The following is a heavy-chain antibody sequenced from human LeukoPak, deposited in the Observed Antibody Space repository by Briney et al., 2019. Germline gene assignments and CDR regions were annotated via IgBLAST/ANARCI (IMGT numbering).Heavy chain of an antibody. CDR3: ARRGEGTSMSRFDY. Sequence: SETLSLTCTVSGGSISSSSYYWGWIRQPPGKGLEWIGSIYYSGSTYYNPSLKSRVTISVDTSRKQFSLKLSSVTAADTAVYYCARRGEGTSMSRFDYWGQGTLVTVSS. V-gene: IGHV4-39*01. J-gene: IGHJ4*02. CDR1: GGSISSSSYY. D-gene: IGHD3-22*01. CDR2: IYYSGST.